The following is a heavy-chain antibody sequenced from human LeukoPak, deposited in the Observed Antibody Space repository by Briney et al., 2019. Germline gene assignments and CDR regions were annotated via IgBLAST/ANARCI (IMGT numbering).Heavy chain of an antibody. CDR3: ARVYSIAAVNDALDI. D-gene: IGHD6-13*01. CDR2: INPNSGGT. J-gene: IGHJ3*02. Sequence: GASVKVSCKASGYTFTGYYMHWVRQAPGQGLELMGWINPNSGGTNYAQKFQGRVTMTRDTSISTAYMELSRLRSDDTAVYYCARVYSIAAVNDALDIWGQGTMVTVSS. V-gene: IGHV1-2*02. CDR1: GYTFTGYY.